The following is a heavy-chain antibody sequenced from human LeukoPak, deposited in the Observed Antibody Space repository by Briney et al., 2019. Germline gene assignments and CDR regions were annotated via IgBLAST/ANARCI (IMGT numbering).Heavy chain of an antibody. J-gene: IGHJ3*02. Sequence: SVKVSCKTSRGTFSGYSISWVRQAPGQRLEWMGRIIPVLGISNYAQQFQGRVTITADRSSGTTYMELSSLRSEDTALYYCARGGGYNPAAFDIWGQGTVVSVSS. CDR2: IIPVLGIS. V-gene: IGHV1-69*02. CDR3: ARGGGYNPAAFDI. CDR1: RGTFSGYS. D-gene: IGHD1-1*01.